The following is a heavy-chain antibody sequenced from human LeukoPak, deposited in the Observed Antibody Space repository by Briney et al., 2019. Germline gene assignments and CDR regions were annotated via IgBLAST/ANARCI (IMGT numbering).Heavy chain of an antibody. CDR1: GGSFSGYY. D-gene: IGHD5-12*01. V-gene: IGHV4-34*01. CDR2: INHSGST. J-gene: IGHJ5*02. Sequence: SETLSLTCAVYGGSFSGYYWSWIRQPPGKGLEWIGEINHSGSTNYNPSLKSRVTISVDTSKNQFSLKLSSVTAADTAVYYCARGLSSRGLRLKMRWFDPWGQGTLVTVSS. CDR3: ARGLSSRGLRLKMRWFDP.